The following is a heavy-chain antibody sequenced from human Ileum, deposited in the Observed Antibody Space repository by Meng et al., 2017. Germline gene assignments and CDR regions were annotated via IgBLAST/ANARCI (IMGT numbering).Heavy chain of an antibody. CDR2: IYSNGNT. Sequence: QVQLQESGPRLVKPSQTLSLTCTVSGGSISSGDYSWSWVRQSPGKGPEWIGYIYSNGNTYSNPSLRGRLMISIDTSKNQFSLKLSSVTAADTAVYYCARAPKYCTNAVCSRPLDSWGQGTLVTVSS. CDR1: GGSISSGDYS. CDR3: ARAPKYCTNAVCSRPLDS. J-gene: IGHJ4*02. V-gene: IGHV4-30-4*01. D-gene: IGHD2-8*01.